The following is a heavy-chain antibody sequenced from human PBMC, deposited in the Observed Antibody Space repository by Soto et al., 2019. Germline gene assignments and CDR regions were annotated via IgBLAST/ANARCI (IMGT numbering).Heavy chain of an antibody. CDR3: ARAMVRGVNYYYYGMDV. CDR1: GGSISSSNW. J-gene: IGHJ6*02. D-gene: IGHD3-10*01. V-gene: IGHV4-4*02. CDR2: IYHSGST. Sequence: PSETLSLTCAVSGGSISSSNWWSWVRQPPGKGLEWIGEIYHSGSTNYNPSLKSRVTISVDKSKNQFSLKLSSVTAADTAVYYCARAMVRGVNYYYYGMDVWGQGTTVT.